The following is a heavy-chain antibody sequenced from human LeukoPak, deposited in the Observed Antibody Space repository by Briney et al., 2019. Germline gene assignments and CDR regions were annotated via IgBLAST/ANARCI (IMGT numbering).Heavy chain of an antibody. CDR2: ISFDGSNK. V-gene: IGHV3-30*04. CDR1: GITFSDYA. D-gene: IGHD5-18*01. J-gene: IGHJ4*02. Sequence: GGSLRLSCAASGITFSDYAMNWVRRAPGKGLEWVAVISFDGSNKYYADSVKGRFTISRDNSKNTLYLQMNSLRAEDTAIYYCARDLYLDTAMVDVFDYWGQGTLVTVSS. CDR3: ARDLYLDTAMVDVFDY.